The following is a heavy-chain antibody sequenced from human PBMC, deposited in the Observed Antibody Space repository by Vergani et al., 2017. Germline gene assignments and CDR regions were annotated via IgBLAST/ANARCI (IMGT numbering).Heavy chain of an antibody. CDR1: GFTFSRYS. D-gene: IGHD6-6*01. Sequence: EVQLVESGGGLVKPGGSLRLSCAASGFTFSRYSMNWVRQAPGKGLAWVSSISSSSSYIYYADSVKGRFTISRDNAKNSLYLQMNSLRAEDTAVYYCAREGIAARQDFDYWGQGTLVTVSS. J-gene: IGHJ4*02. CDR2: ISSSSSYI. CDR3: AREGIAARQDFDY. V-gene: IGHV3-21*01.